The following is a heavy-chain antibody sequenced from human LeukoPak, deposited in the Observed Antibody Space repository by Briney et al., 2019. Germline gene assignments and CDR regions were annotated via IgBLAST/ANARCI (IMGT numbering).Heavy chain of an antibody. V-gene: IGHV3-53*01. CDR1: GFTVSSNY. J-gene: IGHJ4*02. Sequence: PGGSLRLSCAASGFTVSSNYMSWVRQAPGKGLEWVSVIYSGGSTYYADSVKGRFTISRDSSKNTLYLQMNSLRAEDTAVYYCARGYSSSWVFDYWGQGTLVTVSS. CDR2: IYSGGST. CDR3: ARGYSSSWVFDY. D-gene: IGHD6-13*01.